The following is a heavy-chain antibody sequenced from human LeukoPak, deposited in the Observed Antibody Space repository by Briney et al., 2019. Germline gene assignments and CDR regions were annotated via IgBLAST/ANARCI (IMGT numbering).Heavy chain of an antibody. Sequence: PGGSLRLSCAASEFSVSSNYMSWVRQTPGKGLEWVSVIYSGGNTYYADSVKGRFTISRDNAKNSLYLQMNSLRAEDTAVYYCARTNRIAVAGTDYWGQGTLVTVSS. V-gene: IGHV3-53*01. CDR2: IYSGGNT. CDR3: ARTNRIAVAGTDY. CDR1: EFSVSSNY. D-gene: IGHD6-19*01. J-gene: IGHJ4*02.